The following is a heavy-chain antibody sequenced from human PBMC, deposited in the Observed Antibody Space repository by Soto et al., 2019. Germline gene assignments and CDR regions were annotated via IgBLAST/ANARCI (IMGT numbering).Heavy chain of an antibody. J-gene: IGHJ4*02. V-gene: IGHV1-46*03. CDR3: ARPWYSSSWPLFDY. CDR1: GGTFSTST. Sequence: GASVKVSCKASGGTFSTSTFTWVRQAPGQGLEWMGIINPSGGSTSYAQKFQGRVTMTRDTSTSTVYMELSSLRSEDTAVYYCARPWYSSSWPLFDYWGQGTLVTVSS. CDR2: INPSGGST. D-gene: IGHD6-13*01.